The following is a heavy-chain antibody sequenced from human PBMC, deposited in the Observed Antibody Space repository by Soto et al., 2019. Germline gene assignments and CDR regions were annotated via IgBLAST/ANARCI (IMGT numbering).Heavy chain of an antibody. J-gene: IGHJ4*02. Sequence: GGSLRLSCAASGFNFNNYVMSWVRQAPGKGLEWVSFVSASGLSTDYADSVKGRFTISRDNSKNRLVLQMNRRRAEDAAVDYCARHLLGCVGEISCPFDSWGQGTLVTVSS. D-gene: IGHD3-10*01. V-gene: IGHV3-23*01. CDR2: VSASGLST. CDR1: GFNFNNYV. CDR3: ARHLLGCVGEISCPFDS.